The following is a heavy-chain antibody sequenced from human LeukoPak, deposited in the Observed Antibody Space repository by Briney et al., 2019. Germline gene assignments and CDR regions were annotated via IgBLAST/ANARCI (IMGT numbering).Heavy chain of an antibody. Sequence: GGSLRLSCAASGFTVSSNYMSWVRQAPGKGLEWVSVIYSGGSTYYADSVKGRFTISRDNSKNTLYLLMNSLRAEDTAVYYCAREGTSSGWYPFDYWGQGTLVTVSS. CDR3: AREGTSSGWYPFDY. CDR1: GFTVSSNY. V-gene: IGHV3-53*01. J-gene: IGHJ4*02. CDR2: IYSGGST. D-gene: IGHD6-19*01.